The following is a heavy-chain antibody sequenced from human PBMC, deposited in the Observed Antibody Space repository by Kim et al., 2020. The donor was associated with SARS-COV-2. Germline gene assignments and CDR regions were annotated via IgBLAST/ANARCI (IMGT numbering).Heavy chain of an antibody. CDR2: DK. Sequence: DKRYSPSLKSRLTITKDTSKNQVVLTMTNMDPVDTATYYCAHRLVHGSESWGQGTLVTVSS. D-gene: IGHD3-10*01. CDR3: AHRLVHGSES. V-gene: IGHV2-5*01. J-gene: IGHJ4*02.